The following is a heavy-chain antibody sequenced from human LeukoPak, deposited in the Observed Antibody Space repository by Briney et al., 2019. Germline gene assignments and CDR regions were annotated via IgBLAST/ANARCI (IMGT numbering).Heavy chain of an antibody. CDR3: ASRTLYCSGGSCYSGYDY. CDR2: IYYSGST. J-gene: IGHJ4*02. D-gene: IGHD2-15*01. V-gene: IGHV4-39*07. CDR1: GGSISSSSYY. Sequence: SETLSLTCTVSGGSISSSSYYWGWIRQPPGKGLEWIGSIYYSGSTYYNPSLKSRVTISVDTSKNQFSLKLSSVTAADTAVYYCASRTLYCSGGSCYSGYDYWGQGTLVTVSS.